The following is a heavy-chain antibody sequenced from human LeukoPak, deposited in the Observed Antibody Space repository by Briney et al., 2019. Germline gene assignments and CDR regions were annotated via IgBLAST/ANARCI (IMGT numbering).Heavy chain of an antibody. CDR3: AKDSGIAVAGTLRAFDI. J-gene: IGHJ3*02. V-gene: IGHV3-30*18. CDR1: GFTFSSYG. Sequence: PGGSLRLSCAASGFTFSSYGMHWVRQAPGKGLEWVAVISYEGSNKYFADSVKGRFTISRDNSKNTLYLQMNSLRAEDTAVYYCAKDSGIAVAGTLRAFDIWGQGTMVTVSS. CDR2: ISYEGSNK. D-gene: IGHD6-19*01.